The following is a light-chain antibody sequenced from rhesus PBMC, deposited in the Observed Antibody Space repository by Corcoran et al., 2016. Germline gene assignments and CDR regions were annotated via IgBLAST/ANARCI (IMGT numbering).Light chain of an antibody. J-gene: IGKJ3*01. CDR1: QSLLDSDGYTH. CDR2: LVS. Sequence: DIVMTQTPLSLPVTPGEPASISCRSSQSLLDSDGYTHLHWYLQKPGQSPQLLIYLVSNRASGVPDRFSGSGSGTVFTLKISRVEAEDVGVYYCMQNLQTPFTFGPGTKLDIK. CDR3: MQNLQTPFT. V-gene: IGKV2-78*01.